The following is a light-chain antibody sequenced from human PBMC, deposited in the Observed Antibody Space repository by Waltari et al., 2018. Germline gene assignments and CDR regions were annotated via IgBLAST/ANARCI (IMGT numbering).Light chain of an antibody. J-gene: IGKJ4*01. CDR2: DAS. CDR3: QQRYNWPSLT. Sequence: EIVLTKSPATLSLSPGARATLSCRSSQIISNYLAWYQQKPGQAPRLLIFDASNRATGVPPRFSGSGSGTDFTLTISSLEPEDFAVYYCQQRYNWPSLTFGGGTKVEI. V-gene: IGKV3-11*01. CDR1: QIISNY.